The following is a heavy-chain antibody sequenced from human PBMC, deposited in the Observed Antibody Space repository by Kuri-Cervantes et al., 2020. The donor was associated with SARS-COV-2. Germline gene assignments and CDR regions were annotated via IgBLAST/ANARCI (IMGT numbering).Heavy chain of an antibody. Sequence: ETLSLTCAASGFTFSSYAMSWVRQAPGKGLEWVSAISGSGGSTYYADSVKGRFTISRDNSKNTLYLQMNSLRAEDTAVYYCAKDYQDFDYWGQGTLVTVSS. J-gene: IGHJ4*02. CDR3: AKDYQDFDY. V-gene: IGHV3-23*01. CDR1: GFTFSSYA. CDR2: ISGSGGST. D-gene: IGHD2-2*01.